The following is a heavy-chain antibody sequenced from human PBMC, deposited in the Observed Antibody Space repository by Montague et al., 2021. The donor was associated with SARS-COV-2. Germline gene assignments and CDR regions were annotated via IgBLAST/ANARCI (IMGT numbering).Heavy chain of an antibody. CDR3: AIDRERYDASDDSGAYYYYGMDV. J-gene: IGHJ6*02. CDR2: IYTSGSA. CDR1: GGSISSGSYY. D-gene: IGHD3-22*01. Sequence: TLSLTCTVSGGSISSGSYYWTWIRQPAGKGLEWIGRIYTSGSANYNASLKSQVTISLDTSKNQFSLKLSSVTAADTAVYYCAIDRERYDASDDSGAYYYYGMDVWGQGTTVTVSS. V-gene: IGHV4-61*02.